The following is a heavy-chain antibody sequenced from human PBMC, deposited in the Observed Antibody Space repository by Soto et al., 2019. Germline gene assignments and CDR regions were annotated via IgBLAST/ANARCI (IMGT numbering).Heavy chain of an antibody. V-gene: IGHV3-23*01. CDR2: ISGSGGTT. CDR3: ARVRRREGYRVFDR. D-gene: IGHD5-18*01. CDR1: GFTFSTYA. J-gene: IGHJ4*02. Sequence: PGGSLRLSCAASGFTFSTYAMSWVRQAPGKGLEWVSGISGSGGTTYYGDSVKGRFTISRDNTENSLYLKLSSLRAEDTAVYYCARVRRREGYRVFDRWGQGTLVTVSS.